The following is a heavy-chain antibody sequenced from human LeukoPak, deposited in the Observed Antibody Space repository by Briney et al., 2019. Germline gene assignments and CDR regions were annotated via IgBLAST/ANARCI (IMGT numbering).Heavy chain of an antibody. J-gene: IGHJ4*02. CDR1: GFTFSSYG. CDR3: AKSRIAARLIIDY. V-gene: IGHV3-30*18. Sequence: PGGSLRLSCAPSGFTFSSYGMHWVRHAPGKGLEWVAVISYDGSNKYYADSVKGRFTISRDNSKNTLYLQMNSLRAEDTAVYYCAKSRIAARLIIDYWGQGTLVTVSS. D-gene: IGHD6-6*01. CDR2: ISYDGSNK.